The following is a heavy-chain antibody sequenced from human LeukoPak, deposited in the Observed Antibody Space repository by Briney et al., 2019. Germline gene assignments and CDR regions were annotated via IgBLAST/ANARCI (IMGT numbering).Heavy chain of an antibody. CDR3: ARSQGRTDYGSGSYYNYYYYYGMDV. CDR1: GFTLSSYA. J-gene: IGHJ6*02. D-gene: IGHD3-10*01. Sequence: GGSLRLSCAASGFTLSSYAMHWVRQAPGKGLEWVAVISYDGSNKYYADSVKGRFTISRDNSKNTLYLQMNSLRAEDTAVYYCARSQGRTDYGSGSYYNYYYYYGMDVWGQGTTVTVSS. V-gene: IGHV3-30-3*01. CDR2: ISYDGSNK.